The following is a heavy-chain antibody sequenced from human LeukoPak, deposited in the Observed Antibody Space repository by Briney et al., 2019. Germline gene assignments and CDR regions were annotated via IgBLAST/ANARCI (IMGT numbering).Heavy chain of an antibody. CDR1: GFTFSSYA. J-gene: IGHJ4*02. CDR2: ISGSGGST. V-gene: IGHV3-23*01. CDR3: AKDRSYYGYVWGSYRYTGFFDH. D-gene: IGHD3-16*02. Sequence: GGSLRLSRAASGFTFSSYAMSWVRQAPGKGLEWVSAISGSGGSTYYADSVKGRFTISRDNSRNTLYLQMNSLRAEDTAVYYWAKDRSYYGYVWGSYRYTGFFDHWGQGTLVTVSS.